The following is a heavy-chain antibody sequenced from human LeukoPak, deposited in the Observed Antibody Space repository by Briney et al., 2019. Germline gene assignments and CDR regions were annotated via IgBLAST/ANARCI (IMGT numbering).Heavy chain of an antibody. CDR2: IYPGDSDT. D-gene: IGHD2-21*02. CDR3: ARHQAKAYCGGDCYPDFDY. J-gene: IGHJ4*02. CDR1: GYSSTSYW. Sequence: GESLKISCKGSGYSSTSYWIGWVRQMPGKGLEWMGIIYPGDSDTRYSPSFQGQVTISADKSISTAYLQWSSLKASDTAMYYCARHQAKAYCGGDCYPDFDYWGQGTLVTVSS. V-gene: IGHV5-51*01.